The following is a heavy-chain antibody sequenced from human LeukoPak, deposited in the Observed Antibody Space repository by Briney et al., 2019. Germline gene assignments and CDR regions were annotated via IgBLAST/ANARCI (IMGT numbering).Heavy chain of an antibody. V-gene: IGHV3-21*01. CDR3: ARDIAARPLDY. D-gene: IGHD6-6*01. Sequence: GGSLRLSCAASGFTFSSYSMNWVRQAPGKGLEWVSSISSSSSYIYYADSVKGRFTISRDNAKNSLCLQMNSLRAEDTAVYYCARDIAARPLDYWGQGTLVTVSS. J-gene: IGHJ4*02. CDR1: GFTFSSYS. CDR2: ISSSSSYI.